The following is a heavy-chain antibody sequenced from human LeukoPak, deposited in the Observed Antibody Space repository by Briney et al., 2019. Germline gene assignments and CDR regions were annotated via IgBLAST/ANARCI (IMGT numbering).Heavy chain of an antibody. V-gene: IGHV5-51*01. CDR2: IYPADSDT. J-gene: IGHJ4*02. Sequence: GESLQISCKGSGFSFTSYWIGWVRQMPGKGLEYMGIIYPADSDTRYSPSFQGQVTISADKSISTAYLQWSSLKASDTAMYYCARPGQLGEYTPYYFDFWGQGTLVTVSS. CDR1: GFSFTSYW. CDR3: ARPGQLGEYTPYYFDF. D-gene: IGHD3-16*01.